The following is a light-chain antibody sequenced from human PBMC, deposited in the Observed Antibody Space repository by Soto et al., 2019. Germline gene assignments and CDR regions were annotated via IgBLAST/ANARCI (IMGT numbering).Light chain of an antibody. CDR1: SSNIGNNY. CDR3: GTWDSSLSAAV. CDR2: ENN. J-gene: IGLJ2*01. Sequence: QSVLTQPPSVSAAPGQKVIISCSGSSSNIGNNYVSWYQQLPGTAPKLLIYENNKRPSGIPDRFSGSKSGTSATLGITGLQTGDEADYYCGTWDSSLSAAVFGGGTQLTVL. V-gene: IGLV1-51*02.